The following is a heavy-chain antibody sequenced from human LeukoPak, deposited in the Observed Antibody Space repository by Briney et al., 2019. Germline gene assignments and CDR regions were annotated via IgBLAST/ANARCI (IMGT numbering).Heavy chain of an antibody. CDR3: ARDRYCSGGSCTHDAFDI. Sequence: PETLSLTCAVYGGSFSGYYWSWIRQPPGKGLEWIGEINHSGSTNYNPSLKSRVTISVDTSKNQFSLKLSSVTAADTAVYYCARDRYCSGGSCTHDAFDIWGQGTMVTVSS. CDR1: GGSFSGYY. CDR2: INHSGST. V-gene: IGHV4-34*01. D-gene: IGHD2-15*01. J-gene: IGHJ3*02.